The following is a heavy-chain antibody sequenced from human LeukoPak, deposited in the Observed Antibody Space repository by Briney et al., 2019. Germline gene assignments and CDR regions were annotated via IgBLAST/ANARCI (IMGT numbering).Heavy chain of an antibody. Sequence: SETLSLTCTVSGGSISSSSYSWGWIRQPPGKGLEWIGSIYYSGSTYYNPSLKSRVTISVDTSKNQFSLKLSSVTAADTAVYYCARVGDIGAADSFDYWGQGTLVTVSS. CDR2: IYYSGST. D-gene: IGHD6-13*01. V-gene: IGHV4-39*07. J-gene: IGHJ4*02. CDR3: ARVGDIGAADSFDY. CDR1: GGSISSSSYS.